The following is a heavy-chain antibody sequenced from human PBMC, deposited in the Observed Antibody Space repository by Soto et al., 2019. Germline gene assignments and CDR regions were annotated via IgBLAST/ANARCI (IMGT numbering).Heavy chain of an antibody. Sequence: WGSLRLSCAASGFTFSSYAMHWVRQAPGKGLEWVAVISYDGSNKYYADSVKGRFTISRDNSKNTLYLQMNSLRAEDTAVYYFARESDDYGPTGYLGHFDIWGQGTMVTVSS. CDR1: GFTFSSYA. V-gene: IGHV3-30-3*01. CDR3: ARESDDYGPTGYLGHFDI. CDR2: ISYDGSNK. D-gene: IGHD4-17*01. J-gene: IGHJ3*02.